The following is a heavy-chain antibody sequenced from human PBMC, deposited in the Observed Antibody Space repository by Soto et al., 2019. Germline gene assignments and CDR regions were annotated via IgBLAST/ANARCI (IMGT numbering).Heavy chain of an antibody. Sequence: SRSLACPASGFTLSSQGMDWVRQAPDKGLDWVALNSYDGSKKYYADSVKGRFTISRDNSKNTLYLQMNNLIAEDTALYVCAKEVPGYCSSSSCSAYYYYGMDAWGQGTTVTVSS. CDR2: NSYDGSKK. J-gene: IGHJ6*02. V-gene: IGHV3-30*18. CDR1: GFTLSSQG. D-gene: IGHD2-2*01. CDR3: AKEVPGYCSSSSCSAYYYYGMDA.